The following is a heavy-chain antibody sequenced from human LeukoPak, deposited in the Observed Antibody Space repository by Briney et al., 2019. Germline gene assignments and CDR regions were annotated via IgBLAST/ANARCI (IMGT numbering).Heavy chain of an antibody. V-gene: IGHV3-15*01. D-gene: IGHD3-10*01. CDR2: IKSKTDNGTM. J-gene: IGHJ5*02. CDR1: GITVSDVW. CDR3: GGFGELRGDQFNP. Sequence: GGSLGLSCVASGITVSDVWMSWVRQGTGKGLEWIGRIKSKTDNGTMDYAAPMRGRFTISRDDSENTLYLQMSSLKTEDTAVYYCGGFGELRGDQFNPWGQGTLVTVSS.